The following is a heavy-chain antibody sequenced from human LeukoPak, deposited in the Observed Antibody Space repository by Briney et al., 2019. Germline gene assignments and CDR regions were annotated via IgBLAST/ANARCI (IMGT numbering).Heavy chain of an antibody. CDR1: GGSISSYY. CDR3: ARARDGHINNWFDP. J-gene: IGHJ5*02. CDR2: IYYSGST. V-gene: IGHV4-59*01. D-gene: IGHD5-24*01. Sequence: SETLSLTCTVSGGSISSYYWSWLRQPPGKGLEWLGYIYYSGSTNYNPSLKSRVTISVDTSKNQFSLKMSSVTAADTAVYYCARARDGHINNWFDPWGQGTLVTVSS.